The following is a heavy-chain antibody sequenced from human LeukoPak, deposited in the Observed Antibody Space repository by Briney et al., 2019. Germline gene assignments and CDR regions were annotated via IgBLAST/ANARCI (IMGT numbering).Heavy chain of an antibody. D-gene: IGHD5-18*01. CDR2: ISGSGGST. CDR3: ARDAGYGYDRFDY. Sequence: GGSLRLSCAASGFTFSSYGMSWVRQAPGKGLEWVSAISGSGGSTYYADSVKGRFTISRDNSKNTLYLQMNSLRAEDTAVYYCARDAGYGYDRFDYWGQGTQVTVSS. CDR1: GFTFSSYG. V-gene: IGHV3-23*01. J-gene: IGHJ4*02.